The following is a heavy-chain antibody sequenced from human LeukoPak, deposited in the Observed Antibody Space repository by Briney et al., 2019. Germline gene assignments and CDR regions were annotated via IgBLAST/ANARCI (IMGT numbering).Heavy chain of an antibody. CDR2: ISAYNGNT. Sequence: ASVKVSCKASGYTFTSYGISWVRQAPGQGLEWMGWISAYNGNTNYAQKLQGRVTMTTDTSTSTAYMELRSLRSDDTAVYYCARGYCTNGVCLPTFDYWGQGTLVTVSS. CDR1: GYTFTSYG. CDR3: ARGYCTNGVCLPTFDY. J-gene: IGHJ4*02. V-gene: IGHV1-18*01. D-gene: IGHD2-8*01.